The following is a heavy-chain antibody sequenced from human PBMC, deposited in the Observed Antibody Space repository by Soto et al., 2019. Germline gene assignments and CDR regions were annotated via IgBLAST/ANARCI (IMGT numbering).Heavy chain of an antibody. CDR3: ARDTHTIFGVDYYYYGMDV. CDR1: GFTFSSYG. Sequence: SLRLSCAASGFTFSSYGMHWVRQAPGKGLEWVAVIWYDGSNKYYADSVKGRFTISRDNSKNTLYLQMNSLRAEDTAVYYCARDTHTIFGVDYYYYGMDVWGQGTTVTVS. J-gene: IGHJ6*02. CDR2: IWYDGSNK. D-gene: IGHD3-3*01. V-gene: IGHV3-33*01.